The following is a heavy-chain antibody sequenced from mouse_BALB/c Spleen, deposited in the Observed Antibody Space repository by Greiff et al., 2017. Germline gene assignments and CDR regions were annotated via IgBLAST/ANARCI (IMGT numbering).Heavy chain of an antibody. CDR2: ISYDGSN. J-gene: IGHJ3*01. CDR3: ALYYRYDEGFAY. CDR1: GYSITSGYY. Sequence: VQLKESGPGLVKPSQSLSLTCSVTGYSITSGYYWNWIRQFPGNKLEWMGYISYDGSNNYNPSLKNRISITRDPSKNQFFLKLNSVTTEDTATYYCALYYRYDEGFAYWGQGTLVTVSA. V-gene: IGHV3-6*02. D-gene: IGHD2-14*01.